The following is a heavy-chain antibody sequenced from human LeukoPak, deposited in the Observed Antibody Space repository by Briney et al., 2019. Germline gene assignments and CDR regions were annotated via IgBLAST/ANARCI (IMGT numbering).Heavy chain of an antibody. V-gene: IGHV5-51*01. CDR2: IYPGDSDT. CDR3: ARPVAAAGTHAFDI. Sequence: GESLKVSCKGSGYSFTSYWIGWVRQMPGKGLEWMGIIYPGDSDTRYSPSFQGQATISADKSISTAYLQWSSLKASDTAMYYCARPVAAAGTHAFDIWGQGTMVTVSS. J-gene: IGHJ3*02. CDR1: GYSFTSYW. D-gene: IGHD6-13*01.